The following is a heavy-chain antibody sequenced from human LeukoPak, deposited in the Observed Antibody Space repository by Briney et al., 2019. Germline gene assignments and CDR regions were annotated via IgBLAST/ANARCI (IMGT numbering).Heavy chain of an antibody. CDR2: IYHSGST. CDR1: GGSISSSNYY. Sequence: SETLSLTCSVSGGSISSSNYYWGWIRQPPGKGLDWIACIYHSGSTNYNPSLKSRVTISVDTSQNQFSLKLSSVTAADTAVYYCARDGYSGSDALWGQGTLVTVSS. D-gene: IGHD5-12*01. V-gene: IGHV4-39*07. J-gene: IGHJ4*02. CDR3: ARDGYSGSDAL.